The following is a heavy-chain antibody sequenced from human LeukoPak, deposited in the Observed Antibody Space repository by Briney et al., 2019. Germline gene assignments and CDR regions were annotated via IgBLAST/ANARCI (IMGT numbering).Heavy chain of an antibody. CDR3: ARAPYPFWSGYYVHFDY. V-gene: IGHV1-8*01. CDR1: GYTFTSYD. Sequence: GASVKVSCKASGYTFTSYDINWVRQATGQGLEWMGWMNPNSGNTGYAQNFQGRVTMTRNTSISTAYMELSSLRSEDTAVYYCARAPYPFWSGYYVHFDYWGQGTLVTVSS. D-gene: IGHD3-3*01. CDR2: MNPNSGNT. J-gene: IGHJ4*02.